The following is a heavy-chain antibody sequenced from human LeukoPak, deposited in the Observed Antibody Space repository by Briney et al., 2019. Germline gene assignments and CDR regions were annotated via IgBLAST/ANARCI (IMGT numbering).Heavy chain of an antibody. D-gene: IGHD5-18*01. CDR3: ARTEESGYSYRYFGYYYYMDV. CDR2: IYCSGST. CDR1: GGSISSYY. Sequence: PSETLSLTCTVSGGSISSYYWSWIRQPPGKGLEWIGYIYCSGSTNYNPSLKSRVTISVDTSKNQFSLKLSSVTAADTAVYYCARTEESGYSYRYFGYYYYMDVWGKGTTVTVSS. J-gene: IGHJ6*03. V-gene: IGHV4-59*01.